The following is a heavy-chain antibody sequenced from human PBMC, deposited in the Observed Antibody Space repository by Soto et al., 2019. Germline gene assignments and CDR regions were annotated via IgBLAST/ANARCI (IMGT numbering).Heavy chain of an antibody. D-gene: IGHD2-2*01. CDR2: MSYDGSDK. V-gene: IGHV3-30-3*01. J-gene: IGHJ4*02. CDR1: EFSFRSYA. Sequence: QVQLVESGGGVVQPGRSLRLSCAASEFSFRSYAMHWVRQAPGKGLEWVAVMSYDGSDKDYADSVKGRFTTSRDNSKNTLYLQMSSLRAEDTAVYYCARARLDTPALEYWGQGTLVTVSS. CDR3: ARARLDTPALEY.